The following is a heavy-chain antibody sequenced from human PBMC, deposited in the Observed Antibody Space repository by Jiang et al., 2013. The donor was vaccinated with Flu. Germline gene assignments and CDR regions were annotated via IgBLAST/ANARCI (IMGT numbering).Heavy chain of an antibody. CDR2: IYYGGST. CDR1: GGSVSSSSYY. CDR3: AREQGYAVFDT. J-gene: IGHJ5*02. D-gene: IGHD2-8*01. Sequence: GLVKPSETLSLTCTVSGGSVSSSSYYWTWIRQPPGKGLEWIGYIYYGGSTYSNPSLKSRVTISVDTSKNQFSLKLSSVTAADTAVYYCAREQGYAVFDTWGQGTLVTVSS. V-gene: IGHV4-61*01.